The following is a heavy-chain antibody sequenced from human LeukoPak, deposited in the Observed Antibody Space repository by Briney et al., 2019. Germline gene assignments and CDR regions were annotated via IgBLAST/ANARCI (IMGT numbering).Heavy chain of an antibody. CDR3: ASGDYGDSGY. CDR2: ISSSSSYT. D-gene: IGHD4-17*01. V-gene: IGHV3-21*05. CDR1: GFTFSSYS. Sequence: GGSLRLSCAASGFTFSSYSMNWVRQAPGKGLEWVSYISSSSSYTNYADSVKGRFTISRDNAKNSLYPQMNSLRAEDTAVYYCASGDYGDSGYWGQGTLVTVSS. J-gene: IGHJ4*02.